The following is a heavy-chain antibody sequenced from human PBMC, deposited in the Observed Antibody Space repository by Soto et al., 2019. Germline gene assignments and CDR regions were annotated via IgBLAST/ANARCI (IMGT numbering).Heavy chain of an antibody. D-gene: IGHD6-19*01. CDR3: ARDRDSSGWSGYYFDY. Sequence: ASVKVSCKASGYTFTSYDINWVRQATGQGLEWMGLINPSGGSTSYAQKFQGRVTMTRDTSTSTVYMELSSLRSEDTAVYYCARDRDSSGWSGYYFDYWGQGTLVTVSS. J-gene: IGHJ4*02. CDR1: GYTFTSYD. CDR2: INPSGGST. V-gene: IGHV1-46*03.